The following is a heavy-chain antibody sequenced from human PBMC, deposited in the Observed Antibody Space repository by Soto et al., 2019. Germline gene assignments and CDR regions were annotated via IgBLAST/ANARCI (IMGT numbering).Heavy chain of an antibody. CDR1: GVTFTNYA. Sequence: QVQLVESGGGVVQPGMSLRLSCAASGVTFTNYAMHWVRQAPGKGLEWVADISYHGTEKGYADSVKGRFTISRDNSKKSLDGQMSSLRPEDTAGYYCAKDIGGVDTGNYGMDVWGQGTTVIVSS. CDR3: AKDIGGVDTGNYGMDV. V-gene: IGHV3-30*18. D-gene: IGHD5-18*01. CDR2: ISYHGTEK. J-gene: IGHJ6*02.